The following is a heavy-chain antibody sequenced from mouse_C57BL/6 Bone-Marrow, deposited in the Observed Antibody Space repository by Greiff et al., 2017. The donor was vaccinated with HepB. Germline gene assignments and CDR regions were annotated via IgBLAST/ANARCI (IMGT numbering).Heavy chain of an antibody. Sequence: LQESGAELVRPGTSVKVSCRASGYAFTNYLIEWVKQRPGQGLEWIGVINPGSGGTNYNEKFKGKATLTADKSSSTAYMQLSSLTSEDSAVYFCARFPYYYGSSYWYFDVWGTGTTVTVSS. D-gene: IGHD1-1*01. CDR3: ARFPYYYGSSYWYFDV. CDR1: GYAFTNYL. V-gene: IGHV1-54*01. CDR2: INPGSGGT. J-gene: IGHJ1*03.